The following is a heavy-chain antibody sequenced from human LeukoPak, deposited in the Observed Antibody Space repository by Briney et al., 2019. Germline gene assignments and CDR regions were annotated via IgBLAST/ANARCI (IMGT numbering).Heavy chain of an antibody. CDR3: ARAPTSYYYAMDV. J-gene: IGHJ6*02. CDR1: GGSFSGYY. Sequence: PSETLSLTCAVYGGSFSGYYWSWIRQPPGKGLEWIGEINHSGSTNYNPSLKSRVTISVDTSKNQFSLKLSSVTAADTAVYYCARAPTSYYYAMDVWGQGTTVTVSS. CDR2: INHSGST. V-gene: IGHV4-34*01.